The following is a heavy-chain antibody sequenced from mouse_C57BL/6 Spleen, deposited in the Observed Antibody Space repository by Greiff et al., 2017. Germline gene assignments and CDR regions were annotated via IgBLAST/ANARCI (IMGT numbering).Heavy chain of an antibody. Sequence: ELQGVESGGGLVKPGGSLKLSCAASGFTFSDYGMHWVRQAPEKGLAWVAYISSGSSTIYYADTVKGRFNITRDNAKNTLFLQMTSLRSEDTAMYYCARGGSSYPFAYWGQGTLVTVTA. D-gene: IGHD1-1*01. J-gene: IGHJ3*01. V-gene: IGHV5-17*01. CDR1: GFTFSDYG. CDR3: ARGGSSYPFAY. CDR2: ISSGSSTI.